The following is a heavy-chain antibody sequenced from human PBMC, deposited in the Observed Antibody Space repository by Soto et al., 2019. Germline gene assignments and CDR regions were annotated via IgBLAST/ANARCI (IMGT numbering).Heavy chain of an antibody. CDR1: GPTFSSYW. J-gene: IGHJ4*02. CDR3: ARDPYSADGFGYGSFDY. Sequence: GGSLRLSCTATGPTFSSYWMTWVRQAPGRGLEWVANIKQDGSATHYVDSVKGRFTISRDNAKNSLYLQMHGLTADDTAVYYCARDPYSADGFGYGSFDYWGPGTLVTVSS. D-gene: IGHD5-18*01. V-gene: IGHV3-7*03. CDR2: IKQDGSAT.